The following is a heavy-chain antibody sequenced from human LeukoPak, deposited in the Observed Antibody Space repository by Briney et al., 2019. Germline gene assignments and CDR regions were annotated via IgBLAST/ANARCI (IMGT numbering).Heavy chain of an antibody. CDR1: GFTVSSNY. CDR2: IYSGGST. Sequence: GGSLRLSCAAPGFTVSSNYMSWVRQAPGKGLEWVSVIYSGGSTYYADSVKGRFTISRDNSKNTLYLQMNSLRAEDTAVYYCARTLNHYYDSSGPTYGMDVWGQGTTVTVSS. D-gene: IGHD3-22*01. J-gene: IGHJ6*02. CDR3: ARTLNHYYDSSGPTYGMDV. V-gene: IGHV3-66*01.